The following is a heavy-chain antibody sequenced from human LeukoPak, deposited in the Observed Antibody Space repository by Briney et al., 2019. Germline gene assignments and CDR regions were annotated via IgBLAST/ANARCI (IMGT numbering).Heavy chain of an antibody. V-gene: IGHV3-74*01. J-gene: IGHJ4*02. D-gene: IGHD1-14*01. CDR2: INSDGSST. CDR3: AREGAALTRDFDY. CDR1: GFTFSSYR. Sequence: GGSLRLSRAASGFTFSSYRMHCVRQAPGKGLVWVSRINSDGSSTSYAVSVRGRFTISRDNAKNTLYLQMSSLRAEDTAVYYCAREGAALTRDFDYWGQGTLVTVSS.